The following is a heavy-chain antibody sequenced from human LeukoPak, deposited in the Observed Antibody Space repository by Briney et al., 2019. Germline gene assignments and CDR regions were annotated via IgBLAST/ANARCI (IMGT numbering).Heavy chain of an antibody. CDR1: GFTFSDYT. CDR2: ITGDSTYI. Sequence: GGSLRLSCAASGFTFSDYTLNWVRQPPGKGLEWVSSITGDSTYIYYADSVKGRFTISRDNAKNSLYLHINSLRAEDTAVYYCARETYYYDSSGYYGREYFQHWGQGTLVTVSS. V-gene: IGHV3-21*01. J-gene: IGHJ1*01. CDR3: ARETYYYDSSGYYGREYFQH. D-gene: IGHD3-22*01.